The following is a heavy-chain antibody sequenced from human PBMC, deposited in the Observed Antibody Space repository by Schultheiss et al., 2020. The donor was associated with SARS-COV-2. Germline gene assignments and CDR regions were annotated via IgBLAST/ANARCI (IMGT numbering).Heavy chain of an antibody. D-gene: IGHD2-21*02. CDR1: GFTFDDYA. CDR3: AGEPYCGGDCYRSI. V-gene: IGHV3-23*01. J-gene: IGHJ3*02. CDR2: ISGSGGST. Sequence: GESLKISCAASGFTFDDYAMHWVRQAPGKGLEWVSAISGSGGSTYYADSVKGRFTISRDNAKNSLYLQMNSLRAEDTAVYYCAGEPYCGGDCYRSIWGQGTMVTVSS.